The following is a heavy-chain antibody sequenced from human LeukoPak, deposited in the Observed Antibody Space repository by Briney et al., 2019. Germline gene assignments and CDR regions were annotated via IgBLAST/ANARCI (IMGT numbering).Heavy chain of an antibody. CDR3: AKTTTGYSSGRYPGWPVDY. V-gene: IGHV3-23*01. CDR1: GFTFNSYV. D-gene: IGHD6-19*01. CDR2: IFGSGGSA. J-gene: IGHJ4*02. Sequence: AGGSLRLSCAASGFTFNSYVMYWVRQAPGKGLEWVSGIFGSGGSAHYADSVKGRFTISRDNSRDTVYLQMNSLRAEDTAVYYCAKTTTGYSSGRYPGWPVDYWGQGALVTVSS.